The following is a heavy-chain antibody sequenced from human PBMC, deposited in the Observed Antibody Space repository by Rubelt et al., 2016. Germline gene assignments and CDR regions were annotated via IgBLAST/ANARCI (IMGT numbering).Heavy chain of an antibody. V-gene: IGHV3-21*01. CDR3: ARANGDSPPYWYFDL. CDR1: GFTFSSYS. CDR2: ISSSSSYI. J-gene: IGHJ2*01. Sequence: EVQLVESGGGLVQPGGSLRLSCAASGFTFSSYSMNWVRQAPGKGLEWVSSISSSSSYIYYADSVKGRFTISRDNAKNSRYRQMNSLRAEDTAGYYCARANGDSPPYWYFDLWGRGTLVTVSS. D-gene: IGHD4-17*01.